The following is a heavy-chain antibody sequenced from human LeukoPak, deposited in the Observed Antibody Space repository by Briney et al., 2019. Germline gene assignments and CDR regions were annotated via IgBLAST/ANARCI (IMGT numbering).Heavy chain of an antibody. Sequence: QSGGSLRLSCAASGFTFSSYAMSWVRQAPGKGLEWVSAISGSGGSTYYADSVKGRFTISRDNSKNTLYLQMNSLRAEDTAVYYCAKDYNYYGSGSSFDYWGQGTLVTVSS. J-gene: IGHJ4*02. CDR2: ISGSGGST. CDR1: GFTFSSYA. V-gene: IGHV3-23*01. D-gene: IGHD3-10*01. CDR3: AKDYNYYGSGSSFDY.